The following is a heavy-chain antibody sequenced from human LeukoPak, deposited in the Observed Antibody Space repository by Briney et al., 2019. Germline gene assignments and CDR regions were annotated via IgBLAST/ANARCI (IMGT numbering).Heavy chain of an antibody. D-gene: IGHD6-13*01. V-gene: IGHV1-8*03. CDR2: MNPNSGNT. J-gene: IGHJ5*02. Sequence: GASVKVSCKASGYTFTGYYMHWVRQAPGQGLEWMGWMNPNSGNTGYAQKFQGRVTITRNTSISTAYMELSSLRSEDTAVYYCARVSVQLVRWFDPWGQGTLVTVSS. CDR3: ARVSVQLVRWFDP. CDR1: GYTFTGYY.